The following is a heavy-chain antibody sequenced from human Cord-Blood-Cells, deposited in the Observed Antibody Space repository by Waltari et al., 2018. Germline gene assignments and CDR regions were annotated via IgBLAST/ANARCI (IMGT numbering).Heavy chain of an antibody. V-gene: IGHV4-34*01. Sequence: QVQLQQWGAGLLKPSETLSLTCAVYGGSFSGYYWSWIRQPPGKGLGWIGEINHSGSTNYNPSLKSRVTISVDTSKNQFSLKLSSVTAADTAVYYCARVSGDAFDIWGQGTMVTVSS. D-gene: IGHD7-27*01. CDR1: GGSFSGYY. CDR3: ARVSGDAFDI. CDR2: INHSGST. J-gene: IGHJ3*02.